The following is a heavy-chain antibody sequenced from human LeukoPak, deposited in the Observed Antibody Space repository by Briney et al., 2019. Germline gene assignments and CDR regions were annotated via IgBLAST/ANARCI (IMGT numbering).Heavy chain of an antibody. J-gene: IGHJ4*02. V-gene: IGHV4-4*07. CDR2: FYSGGST. CDR3: ARVYSGYDLPGSLANYYFDY. Sequence: SETLSLTCTVSGGSISSYYWSWIRQPAGKGLEWIGRFYSGGSTDYNPSLKSRVTMSVDTSKNQFSLELSSVTAADTAVYYCARVYSGYDLPGSLANYYFDYWGQETLVTVSS. CDR1: GGSISSYY. D-gene: IGHD5-12*01.